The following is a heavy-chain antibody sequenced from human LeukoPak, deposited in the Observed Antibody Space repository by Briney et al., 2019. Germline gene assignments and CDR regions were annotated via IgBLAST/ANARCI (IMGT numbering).Heavy chain of an antibody. CDR2: INPNSGDT. Sequence: ASVKVSCKASGYTFTVYYMHWVRQAPGQGLEWMGWINPNSGDTNYAQKFQGRVTMTRDTSISTAYMELSRLRSDDTAVYYCARGSTIAAREFDYWGQGTLVTVSS. J-gene: IGHJ4*02. D-gene: IGHD6-6*01. V-gene: IGHV1-2*02. CDR3: ARGSTIAAREFDY. CDR1: GYTFTVYY.